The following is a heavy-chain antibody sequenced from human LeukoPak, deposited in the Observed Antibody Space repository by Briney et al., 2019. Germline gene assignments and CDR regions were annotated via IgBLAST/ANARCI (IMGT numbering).Heavy chain of an antibody. V-gene: IGHV1-69*05. D-gene: IGHD1-7*01. CDR1: GGTFSSYA. CDR3: AREFAGTTGWFDP. Sequence: VASVKVSCKAYGGTFSSYAISWMRQAPGQGLEWMGGIIPIFGTANYAQKFQGRVTITTDESTSTAYMELSSLRSEDTAVYYCAREFAGTTGWFDPWGQGTLVTVSS. CDR2: IIPIFGTA. J-gene: IGHJ5*02.